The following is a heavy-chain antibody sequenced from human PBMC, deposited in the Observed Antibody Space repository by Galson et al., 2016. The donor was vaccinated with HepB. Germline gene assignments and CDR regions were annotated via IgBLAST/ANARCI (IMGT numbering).Heavy chain of an antibody. CDR2: INSDGTST. V-gene: IGHV3-74*01. CDR1: GFTFSSYW. J-gene: IGHJ5*02. Sequence: SLRLSCAASGFTFSSYWMHWVRQAPGKGLVWVSRINSDGTSTTYADSVKGRFTISRDNAKDTLYLQMNSLRAEDTAVYYCARASYYDFWTDYNNWFDPWGQGTLVTVSS. D-gene: IGHD3-3*01. CDR3: ARASYYDFWTDYNNWFDP.